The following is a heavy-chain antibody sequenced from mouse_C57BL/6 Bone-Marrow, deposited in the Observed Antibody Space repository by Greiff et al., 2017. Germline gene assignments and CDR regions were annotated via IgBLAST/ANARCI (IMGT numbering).Heavy chain of an antibody. J-gene: IGHJ2*01. V-gene: IGHV1-7*01. CDR2: INPSSGYT. CDR3: ARGGGVY. Sequence: QVQLQQSGAELAKPGASVKLSCKASGYTFTSYWMHWVKQRPGQGLEWIGYINPSSGYTKYNQKFKDKATLTADTSSSTAYMQLSSLTYEDSAVYYCARGGGVYWGQGTTLTVSS. CDR1: GYTFTSYW.